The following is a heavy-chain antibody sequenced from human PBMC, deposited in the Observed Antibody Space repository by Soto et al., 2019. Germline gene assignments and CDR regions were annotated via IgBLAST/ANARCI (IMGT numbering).Heavy chain of an antibody. J-gene: IGHJ4*02. V-gene: IGHV3-9*01. Sequence: QPGGSLRLSCAASGFTFDDYAMHWVRQAPGKGLEWVSGISWNSGSIGYADSVKGRFTISRDNAKNSLYLQMNSLRAEDTALYYCSKRRRVAGVFDYWGQGTLVTVSS. CDR3: SKRRRVAGVFDY. CDR2: ISWNSGSI. CDR1: GFTFDDYA. D-gene: IGHD6-19*01.